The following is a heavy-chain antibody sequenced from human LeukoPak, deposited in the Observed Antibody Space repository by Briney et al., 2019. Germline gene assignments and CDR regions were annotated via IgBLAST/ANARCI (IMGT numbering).Heavy chain of an antibody. CDR1: GFIFNTYV. CDR3: AKDGGSDPDSFDI. V-gene: IGHV3-30*02. Sequence: GGSLRLSCAAYGFIFNTYVMHWVRQAPGKGLEWLAFIRYDGSNKNYADSVKGRFTISRDNTKNSLYLQMNSPRAEDTAVYYCAKDGGSDPDSFDIWGQGTMVTVSS. CDR2: IRYDGSNK. D-gene: IGHD2-15*01. J-gene: IGHJ3*02.